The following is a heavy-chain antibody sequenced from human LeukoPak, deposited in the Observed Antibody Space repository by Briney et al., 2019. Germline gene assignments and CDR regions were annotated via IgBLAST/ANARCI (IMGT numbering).Heavy chain of an antibody. Sequence: SETLSLTCAVYGGSFSGYYWSWIRQPPGKGLEWIGEINHSGSTNYNPSLKSRVTISVDTSKNQFSLKLSSVTAADTAVYYCAGAGSKWLVRTVDYWGQGTLVTVSS. V-gene: IGHV4-34*01. CDR1: GGSFSGYY. J-gene: IGHJ4*02. D-gene: IGHD6-19*01. CDR3: AGAGSKWLVRTVDY. CDR2: INHSGST.